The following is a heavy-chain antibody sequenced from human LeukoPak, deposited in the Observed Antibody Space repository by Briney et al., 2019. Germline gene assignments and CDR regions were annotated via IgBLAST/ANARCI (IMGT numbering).Heavy chain of an antibody. J-gene: IGHJ4*02. V-gene: IGHV1-69*06. CDR2: IIPIFGTA. Sequence: SVKVSGKASGGTFSSYAISWVRQAPGQGLEWMGGIIPIFGTADYAQKFQGRVTITADKSTSTAYMELSSLRSEDTAVYYCARGSFWSGYFNFDYWGQGTLVTVSS. CDR1: GGTFSSYA. CDR3: ARGSFWSGYFNFDY. D-gene: IGHD3-3*01.